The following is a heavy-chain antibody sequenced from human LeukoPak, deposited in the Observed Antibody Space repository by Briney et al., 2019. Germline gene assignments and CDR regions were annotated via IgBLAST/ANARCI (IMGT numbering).Heavy chain of an antibody. CDR1: GGSFSGYY. Sequence: PSETPSLTCAVYGGSFSGYYWSWIRQPPGKGLEWIGEINHSGSTNYNPSLKSRVTISVDTSKNQFSLKLSSVTAADTAVYYCARAPLRYFDYWGQGTLVTVSS. D-gene: IGHD5-12*01. V-gene: IGHV4-34*01. CDR2: INHSGST. CDR3: ARAPLRYFDY. J-gene: IGHJ4*02.